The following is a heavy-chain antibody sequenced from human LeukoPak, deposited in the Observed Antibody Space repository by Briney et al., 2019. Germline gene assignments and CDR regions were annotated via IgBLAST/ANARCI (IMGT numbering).Heavy chain of an antibody. CDR2: IYTSGST. Sequence: PSETLSLTCTVSGGSLSSYYWSWIRQPAGKGLEWIGRIYTSGSTNYNPSLKSRVTMSVDTSKNQFSLKLSSVTAADTAVYYCAREAGLHSSSWYGYFDYWGQGTLVTVSS. D-gene: IGHD6-13*01. CDR1: GGSLSSYY. J-gene: IGHJ4*02. V-gene: IGHV4-4*07. CDR3: AREAGLHSSSWYGYFDY.